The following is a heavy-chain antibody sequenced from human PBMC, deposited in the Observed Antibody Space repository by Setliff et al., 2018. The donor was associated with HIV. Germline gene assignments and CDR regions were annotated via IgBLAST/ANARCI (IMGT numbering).Heavy chain of an antibody. CDR3: ARLLNGYNSYDYYYMDV. V-gene: IGHV5-51*01. J-gene: IGHJ6*03. Sequence: GESLKISCKASGYIFNTSWIGWVRQKPGKGLEWMGFMFPGDSDTRYSPSFEGQVTISADKSISTAYLQWSSLKASDSAMYYCARLLNGYNSYDYYYMDVWGKGTTVTVSS. CDR2: MFPGDSDT. D-gene: IGHD5-12*01. CDR1: GYIFNTSW.